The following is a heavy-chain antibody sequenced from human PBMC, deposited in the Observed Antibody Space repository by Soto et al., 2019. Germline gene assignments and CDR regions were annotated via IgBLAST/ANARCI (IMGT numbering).Heavy chain of an antibody. CDR2: ISNSGST. CDR1: GGSISGNFYY. D-gene: IGHD1-26*01. Sequence: SETLSLTCTVSGGSISGNFYYWGWIRQPPGKGLEWIASISNSGSTNYNPSLKSRVTISVDTSKNQFSLKLRSVTGADTAVYYCARRYGGNFDYWGQGTLVTVSS. V-gene: IGHV4-39*07. J-gene: IGHJ4*02. CDR3: ARRYGGNFDY.